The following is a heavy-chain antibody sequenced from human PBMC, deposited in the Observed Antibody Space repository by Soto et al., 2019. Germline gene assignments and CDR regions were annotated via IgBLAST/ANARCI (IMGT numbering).Heavy chain of an antibody. D-gene: IGHD3-10*01. CDR1: GFTVSSNY. CDR3: ASTGDDYYYYYGMDV. J-gene: IGHJ6*02. Sequence: GGSLRLSCAASGFTVSSNYMSWVRQAPGKGLEWVSVIYSGGSTYYADSVKGRFTISRDNSKNTLYLQMNSLRAEDTAVYYCASTGDDYYYYYGMDVWGQGTTVTVSS. CDR2: IYSGGST. V-gene: IGHV3-53*01.